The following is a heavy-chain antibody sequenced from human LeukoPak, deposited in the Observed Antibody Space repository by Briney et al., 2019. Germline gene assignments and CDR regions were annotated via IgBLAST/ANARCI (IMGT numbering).Heavy chain of an antibody. V-gene: IGHV4-4*02. J-gene: IGHJ4*02. Sequence: SETLSLTCAVSGGSISSSNWWSWVRQPPGKGLEWIGEIYHSGSTNYNPSLKSRVTISVYKSKNQFSLKLSSVTAADTAVYYCARDLPGVTTYYFDYWGQGTLVTVSS. CDR1: GGSISSSNW. CDR2: IYHSGST. D-gene: IGHD5-18*01. CDR3: ARDLPGVTTYYFDY.